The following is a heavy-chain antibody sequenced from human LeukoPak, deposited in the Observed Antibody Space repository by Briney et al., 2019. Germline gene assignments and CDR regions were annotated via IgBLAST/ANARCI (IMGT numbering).Heavy chain of an antibody. CDR3: ARKNLVPFDL. CDR2: IKQDGSQK. J-gene: IGHJ4*02. V-gene: IGHV3-7*03. CDR1: GFTLSTSW. D-gene: IGHD6-13*01. Sequence: PGGSLRLSCTASGFTLSTSWMSWVRQAPGRGLEWVASIKQDGSQKYYVDSVKGRFTISRDNVQNSLYLQMNSLRAEDTAVYYFARKNLVPFDLWGQGTLVTVSS.